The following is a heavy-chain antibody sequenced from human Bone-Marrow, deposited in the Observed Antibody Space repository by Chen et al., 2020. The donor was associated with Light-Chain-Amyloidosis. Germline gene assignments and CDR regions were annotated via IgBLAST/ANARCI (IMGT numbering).Heavy chain of an antibody. CDR2: IYYTGST. CDR3: VRRDVRWHIDF. V-gene: IGHV4-61*01. CDR1: GASVSSDYHY. J-gene: IGHJ4*02. Sequence: QVQLQESGPGLVKPSGTLSLTCTVAGASVSSDYHYWTWIRQPPGDRLEWIGYIYYTGSTKYNPSLVSRIAISIDTSKNQFSLKVTSVTAADTAVYYCVRRDVRWHIDFWGQGALVTVSS. D-gene: IGHD6-13*01.